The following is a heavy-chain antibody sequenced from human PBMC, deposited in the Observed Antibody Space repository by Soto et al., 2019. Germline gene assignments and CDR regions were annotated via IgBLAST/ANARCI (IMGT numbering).Heavy chain of an antibody. CDR2: IKTDGSDT. Sequence: EVQLVESGGDLVQPGGSLRLSCAASGFTFSSYWMHWVRQSPGKGLVWVSRIKTDGSDTHYADSVRGRFTISRDNAKNTLYLQMNSLRDEDTAVYYCARPRTSDWAYDIWGQGTMVIVSS. V-gene: IGHV3-74*01. D-gene: IGHD3-9*01. J-gene: IGHJ3*02. CDR3: ARPRTSDWAYDI. CDR1: GFTFSSYW.